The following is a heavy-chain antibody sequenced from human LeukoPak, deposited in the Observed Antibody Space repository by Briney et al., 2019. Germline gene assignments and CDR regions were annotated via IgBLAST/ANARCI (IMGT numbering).Heavy chain of an antibody. CDR1: GGSISSSNW. J-gene: IGHJ6*04. Sequence: SGTLSLTCAVSGGSISSSNWWSWVRQPPGKGLEWIGEIYHSGSTNYNPSLKSRVTISVDQSQNQFSLKLSSVTAADTAVYYCARDRYDILTGWALYGMDVWGKGTTVTVSS. V-gene: IGHV4-4*02. D-gene: IGHD3-9*01. CDR3: ARDRYDILTGWALYGMDV. CDR2: IYHSGST.